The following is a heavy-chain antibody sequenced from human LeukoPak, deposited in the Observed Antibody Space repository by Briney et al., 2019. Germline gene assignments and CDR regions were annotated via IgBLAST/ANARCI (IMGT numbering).Heavy chain of an antibody. J-gene: IGHJ5*02. D-gene: IGHD2-15*01. CDR2: INWNGVST. Sequence: GGSLRLSCAASGFTFDDYAMNWVRQAPGKGLEWVSGINWNGVSTGYADSVKGRFTISRDNAKNSLYLQMNSLRAEDTAVYSCARGADGVSSNSRGWFDPWGQGTLVTVSS. CDR1: GFTFDDYA. V-gene: IGHV3-20*04. CDR3: ARGADGVSSNSRGWFDP.